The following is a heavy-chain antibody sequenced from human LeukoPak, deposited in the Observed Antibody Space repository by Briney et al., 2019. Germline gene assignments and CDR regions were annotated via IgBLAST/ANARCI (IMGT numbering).Heavy chain of an antibody. D-gene: IGHD3-10*01. CDR3: ARDKGRLGGYYGSGSLPQYNWFDP. V-gene: IGHV1-2*02. CDR2: INPNSGGT. J-gene: IGHJ5*02. Sequence: ASVKVSCKASGYTFTGYYMHWVRQAPGQGLEWMGWINPNSGGTNYAQKFQGRVTMTRDTSISTAYMELSRLRSDDTAVYYCARDKGRLGGYYGSGSLPQYNWFDPWGQGTLVTVSS. CDR1: GYTFTGYY.